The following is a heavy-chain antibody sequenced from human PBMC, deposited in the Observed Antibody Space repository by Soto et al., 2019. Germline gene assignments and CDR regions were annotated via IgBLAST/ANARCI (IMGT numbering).Heavy chain of an antibody. D-gene: IGHD2-2*01. Sequence: GGSLRLSCAASGFTFSSYWTSWVRQAPGKGLEWVANIKQDGSEKYYVDSVKGRFTISRDDAKNSLYLQMNSLRAEDTAVYYCARILCSSTSCYDYYYGMDVWGQGTTVTVSS. CDR1: GFTFSSYW. J-gene: IGHJ6*02. CDR2: IKQDGSEK. CDR3: ARILCSSTSCYDYYYGMDV. V-gene: IGHV3-7*03.